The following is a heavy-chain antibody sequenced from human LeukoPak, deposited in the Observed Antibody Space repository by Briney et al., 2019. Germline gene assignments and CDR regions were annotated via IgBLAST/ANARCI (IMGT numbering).Heavy chain of an antibody. CDR1: GGSISSFD. V-gene: IGHV4-59*01. CDR2: IYYSGST. CDR3: ARAYGWALLGDVFDY. J-gene: IGHJ4*02. D-gene: IGHD1-26*01. Sequence: SSETLSLTSTVSGGSISSFDWSCIRQPPGKGLEGIGYIYYSGSTNYNPSLKSRVTISVNTSKNQSSLKLSSVTAADTAVYYRARAYGWALLGDVFDYWGQGTLVTVSS.